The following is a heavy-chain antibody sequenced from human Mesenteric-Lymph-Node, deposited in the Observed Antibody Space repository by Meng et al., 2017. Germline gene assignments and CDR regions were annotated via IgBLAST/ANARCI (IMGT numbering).Heavy chain of an antibody. Sequence: GESLKISCVVSGFTFSSYWMHWVRQASGKGLVWVSRVNNDGSRAVYADSVRGRFTISRDNAENTLYLEMNNLRVDDTAVYFCVRGMRGPDYWGQGTLVTVSS. D-gene: IGHD3-10*01. CDR1: GFTFSSYW. J-gene: IGHJ4*02. CDR2: VNNDGSRA. V-gene: IGHV3-74*01. CDR3: VRGMRGPDY.